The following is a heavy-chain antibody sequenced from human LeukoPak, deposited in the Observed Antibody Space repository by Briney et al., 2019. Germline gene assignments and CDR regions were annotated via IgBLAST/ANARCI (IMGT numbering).Heavy chain of an antibody. D-gene: IGHD2-15*01. CDR3: AKAEVWCSDGSCYSGWFDP. V-gene: IGHV1-69*05. CDR2: IIPIFGTA. CDR1: GGTFSSYA. Sequence: SVKVSCKASGGTFSSYAISWVRQAPGQGLEWMGGIIPIFGTANYAQKFQGRVTITTDESTSTAYMELSSLRSEDTAVYYCAKAEVWCSDGSCYSGWFDPWGQGTLVTVSS. J-gene: IGHJ5*02.